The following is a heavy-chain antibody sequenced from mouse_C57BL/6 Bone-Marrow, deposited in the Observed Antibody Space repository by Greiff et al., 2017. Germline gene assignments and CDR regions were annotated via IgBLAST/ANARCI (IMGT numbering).Heavy chain of an antibody. CDR2: IHPNSGST. CDR1: GYTFTSYW. D-gene: IGHD1-1*01. Sequence: VQLQQPGAELVKPGASVKLSCKASGYTFTSYWMHWVKQRPGQGLEWIGMIHPNSGSTNYNEKFKSKATLTVDKSSSTAYMQLSSLTSEDSAIYYCARSDYYGSSDWGQGTTLTVSS. J-gene: IGHJ2*01. V-gene: IGHV1-64*01. CDR3: ARSDYYGSSD.